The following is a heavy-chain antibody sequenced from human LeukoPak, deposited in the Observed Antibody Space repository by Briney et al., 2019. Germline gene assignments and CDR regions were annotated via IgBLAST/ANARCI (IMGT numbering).Heavy chain of an antibody. Sequence: HPGGSLRLSCAASGFTFSSYGMHWVRQAPGKGLEWGAFIRYDGSNKYYADSVKRRFTISRGNSKNTLYLQMNSLRAEDTAVYYCAKDNGDYYGSGSFDYWGQGTLVTVS. D-gene: IGHD3-10*01. J-gene: IGHJ4*02. CDR2: IRYDGSNK. CDR1: GFTFSSYG. V-gene: IGHV3-30*02. CDR3: AKDNGDYYGSGSFDY.